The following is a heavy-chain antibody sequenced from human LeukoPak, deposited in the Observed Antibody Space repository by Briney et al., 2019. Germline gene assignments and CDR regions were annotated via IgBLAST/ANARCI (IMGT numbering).Heavy chain of an antibody. V-gene: IGHV4-39*01. CDR1: GGSISNYY. CDR3: ARSYCSSTACYAGGYFHH. J-gene: IGHJ1*01. Sequence: SETLSLTCTVSGGSISNYYWGWIRQPPGKGLEWIGNIYYSGSTYYNPSLKSRVTISVDTSKKQFSLKLISVTAEDTAVYYCARSYCSSTACYAGGYFHHWGQGTLVTVSS. CDR2: IYYSGST. D-gene: IGHD2-2*01.